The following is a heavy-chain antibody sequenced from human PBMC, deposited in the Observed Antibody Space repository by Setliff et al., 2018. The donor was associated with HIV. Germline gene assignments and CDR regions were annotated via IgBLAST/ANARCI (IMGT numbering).Heavy chain of an antibody. J-gene: IGHJ5*02. Sequence: GGSLRLSCAASGFIFSSYAMHWVRQAPGKGLEWVAVIWNDGTNEYYADSVKGRFTISRDNDKNSVHLQMTSLRAEDTAVYYCASSGSGSYINWFGPWGQGTLVTVSS. V-gene: IGHV3-30*07. CDR1: GFIFSSYA. CDR2: IWNDGTNE. CDR3: ASSGSGSYINWFGP. D-gene: IGHD3-10*01.